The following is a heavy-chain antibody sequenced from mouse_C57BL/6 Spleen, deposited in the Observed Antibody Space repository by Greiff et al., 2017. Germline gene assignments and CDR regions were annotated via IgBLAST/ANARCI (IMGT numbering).Heavy chain of an antibody. D-gene: IGHD2-5*01. J-gene: IGHJ3*01. CDR3: ARSGLYSNYFAY. CDR1: GFTFTDYY. V-gene: IGHV7-3*01. CDR2: IRNKANGYTT. Sequence: EVKLVESGGGLVQPGGSLSLSCAASGFTFTDYYMSWVRQPPGKALEWLGFIRNKANGYTTEYSASVKGRFTISRDNSQSILYLQMNALGAEDSATYYCARSGLYSNYFAYWGQGTLVTVSA.